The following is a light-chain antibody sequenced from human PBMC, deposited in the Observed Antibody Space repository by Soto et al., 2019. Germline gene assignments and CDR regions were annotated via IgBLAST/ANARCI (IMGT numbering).Light chain of an antibody. CDR2: DVS. CDR1: SSDVGAYNY. J-gene: IGLJ1*01. V-gene: IGLV2-14*01. Sequence: QSALTQPASVSGSPGQSITISCTGTSSDVGAYNYVSWYQQHPGTAPKLLIYDVSHRPSGVSNRFSGSKSGSTAPLTISALQAEDEADYYCSSYTTSSIYVFGSGTKVTVL. CDR3: SSYTTSSIYV.